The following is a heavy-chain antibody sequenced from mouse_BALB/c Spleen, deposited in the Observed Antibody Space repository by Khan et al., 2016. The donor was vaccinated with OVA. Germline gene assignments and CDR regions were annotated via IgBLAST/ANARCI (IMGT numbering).Heavy chain of an antibody. CDR1: GDSITSGY. J-gene: IGHJ3*02. V-gene: IGHV3-8*02. CDR3: ARSTYRYAFGY. D-gene: IGHD2-12*01. CDR2: IIYTGYT. Sequence: EVQLQESGPSLVKPSQTLSLTCSVTGDSITSGYWYWIRKFPGNKLEYMGYIIYTGYTYYNPSLQSRISITRHTSKNQYYLQLNSVIDEDTATYYCARSTYRYAFGYWGQGTLVTVSA.